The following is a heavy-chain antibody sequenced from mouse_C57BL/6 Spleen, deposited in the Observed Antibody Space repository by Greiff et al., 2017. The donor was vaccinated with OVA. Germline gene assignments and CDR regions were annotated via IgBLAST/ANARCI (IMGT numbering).Heavy chain of an antibody. CDR2: IYPGDGDT. D-gene: IGHD2-4*01. V-gene: IGHV1-80*01. CDR1: GYAFSSYW. Sequence: QVHVKQSGAELVKPGASVKISCKASGYAFSSYWMNWVKQRPGKGLEWIGQIYPGDGDTNYNGKFKGKATLTADKSSSTAYMQLSSLTSEDSAVYFCARNYDYLYAMDYWGQGTSVTVSS. J-gene: IGHJ4*01. CDR3: ARNYDYLYAMDY.